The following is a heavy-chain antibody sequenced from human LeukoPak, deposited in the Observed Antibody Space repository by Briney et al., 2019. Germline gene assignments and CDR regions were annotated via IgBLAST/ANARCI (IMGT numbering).Heavy chain of an antibody. CDR2: IYNTGNT. CDR1: GDSINNYY. D-gene: IGHD6-13*01. Sequence: KPSETLSLTCTVSGDSINNYYWKWLRQPAGKGVEWIGRIYNTGNTDYNPSLTSRVTISLDTTNNQFSLNLISVTAADTAVYYCARGHSFSSSWSRSALAIWGQGTMVTVSS. V-gene: IGHV4-4*07. J-gene: IGHJ3*02. CDR3: ARGHSFSSSWSRSALAI.